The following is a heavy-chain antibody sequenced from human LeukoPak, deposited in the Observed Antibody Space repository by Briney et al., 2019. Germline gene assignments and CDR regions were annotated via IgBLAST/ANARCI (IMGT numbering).Heavy chain of an antibody. J-gene: IGHJ6*03. V-gene: IGHV4-30-4*07. CDR2: IYYSGST. CDR3: ARDGAYYDILTGYYRIPMDV. CDR1: GDSISSSSYS. Sequence: PSETLSLTCTVSGDSISSSSYSWSWIRQPPGKGLEWIGYIYYSGSTYYNPSLKSRVTISVDTSKNQFSLKLSSVTAADTAVYYCARDGAYYDILTGYYRIPMDVWGKGTTVTVSS. D-gene: IGHD3-9*01.